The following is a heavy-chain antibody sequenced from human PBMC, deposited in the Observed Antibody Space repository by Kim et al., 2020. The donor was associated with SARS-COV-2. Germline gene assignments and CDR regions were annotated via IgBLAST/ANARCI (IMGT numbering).Heavy chain of an antibody. D-gene: IGHD3-10*01. J-gene: IGHJ4*01. V-gene: IGHV3-11*05. CDR3: ARVTYGAASHYYFDY. Sequence: SLRLSCAASGFTFTDYYLTWIRQAPGKGLEWLSYISATTNYAIYADSVRGRFTISRDNAKNSLYLQMNSLRAEDTAVYYCARVTYGAASHYYFDYWG. CDR2: ISATTNYA. CDR1: GFTFTDYY.